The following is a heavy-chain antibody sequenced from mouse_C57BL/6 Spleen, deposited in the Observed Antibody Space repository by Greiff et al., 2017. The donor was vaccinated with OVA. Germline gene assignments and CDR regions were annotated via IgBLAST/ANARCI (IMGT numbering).Heavy chain of an antibody. Sequence: QVHVKQPGAELVKPGASVKMSCKASGYTFTSYWITWVKQRPGQGLEWIGDIYPGSGSTNYNEKFKSKATLTVDPSSSTAYMQLSSLTSEDSAVDYGARECYYGNYGGYWGQGTTLTVAS. J-gene: IGHJ2*01. CDR1: GYTFTSYW. CDR2: IYPGSGST. CDR3: ARECYYGNYGGY. V-gene: IGHV1-55*01. D-gene: IGHD2-1*01.